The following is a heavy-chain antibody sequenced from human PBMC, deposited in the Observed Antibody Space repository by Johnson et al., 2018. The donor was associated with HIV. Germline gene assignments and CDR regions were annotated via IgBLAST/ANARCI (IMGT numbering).Heavy chain of an antibody. CDR1: GFRFDEYA. J-gene: IGHJ3*01. V-gene: IGHV3-9*01. D-gene: IGHD3-16*01. Sequence: VQLVESGGDLVQPGRSLRLSCAASGFRFDEYAMHWVRQAPGKGLEWVSGISGNSATIGYADSLEGRLTISRDNAKNSLYLQMNSLRAEDTALYYWVKDRLLGEYPSYAFDVWGQGTMVTVSS. CDR2: ISGNSATI. CDR3: VKDRLLGEYPSYAFDV.